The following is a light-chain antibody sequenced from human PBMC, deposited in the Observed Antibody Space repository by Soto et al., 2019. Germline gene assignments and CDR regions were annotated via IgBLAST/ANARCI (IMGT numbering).Light chain of an antibody. V-gene: IGKV3-20*01. J-gene: IGKJ4*01. CDR1: QSVSSSS. CDR2: GAS. Sequence: EIVLTQSPGTLSLSPGERATLSCRASQSVSSSSLAWYQQRPGQAPRLLIYGASIRATDIPDRFSGSGSGTDFTLTISRLEPEDFAVYYCQQYGRSPLTFGGGTKVEIK. CDR3: QQYGRSPLT.